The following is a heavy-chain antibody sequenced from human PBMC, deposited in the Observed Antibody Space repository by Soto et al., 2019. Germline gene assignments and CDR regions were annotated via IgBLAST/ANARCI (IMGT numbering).Heavy chain of an antibody. D-gene: IGHD3-3*01. CDR1: GGTFSSYA. CDR3: ARDPDLITIFGVVAGYYYGMDV. J-gene: IGHJ6*02. V-gene: IGHV1-69*01. CDR2: IIPIFGTA. Sequence: QVQLVQSGAEVKKPGSSVKVSCKASGGTFSSYAISWVRQAPGQGLEWMGGIIPIFGTAKYAQKFQGRVTITADESTSTAYMELSSLRSEDTAVYYCARDPDLITIFGVVAGYYYGMDVWGQGTTVTVSS.